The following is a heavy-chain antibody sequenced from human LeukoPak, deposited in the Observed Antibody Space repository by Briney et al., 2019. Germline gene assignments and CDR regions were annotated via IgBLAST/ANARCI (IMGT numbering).Heavy chain of an antibody. CDR2: INHSGST. J-gene: IGHJ4*02. CDR1: GGSFSGYY. Sequence: SETLSLTCAVYGGSFSGYYWSWIRQPPGKGLEWIGEINHSGSTNYNPSLKSRVTISVDTSKNQFSLKLSSVTAADTAVYYRARVRGYYPYYFDYRGQGTLVTVSS. D-gene: IGHD3-3*01. V-gene: IGHV4-34*01. CDR3: ARVRGYYPYYFDY.